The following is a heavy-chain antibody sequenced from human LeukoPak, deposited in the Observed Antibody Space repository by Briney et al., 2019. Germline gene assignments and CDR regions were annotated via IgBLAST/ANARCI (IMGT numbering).Heavy chain of an antibody. J-gene: IGHJ4*02. CDR2: IQQDGSEK. V-gene: IGHV3-7*01. Sequence: PGGSLRLSCAASGFTFSTYWMSWVRQAPGKGLEWVANIQQDGSEKYYVDSVKGRFTISRDNAKNTLYLQMNSLRAEDTAVYYCARDWFHAIDYWGQGTLVTVSS. D-gene: IGHD2/OR15-2a*01. CDR1: GFTFSTYW. CDR3: ARDWFHAIDY.